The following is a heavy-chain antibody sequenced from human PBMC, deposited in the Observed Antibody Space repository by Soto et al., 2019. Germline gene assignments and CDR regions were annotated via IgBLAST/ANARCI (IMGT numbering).Heavy chain of an antibody. CDR1: GYTFSTYG. J-gene: IGHJ6*02. Sequence: ASVKVSCKVFGYTFSTYGLSWVRQAPGQGLDWMGWVSPYNGNTYYAPGLQGRVTMTTDTSTNTAYMSLRSLRSDDTAIYYCVRGGILEANRPYYYYGLDVWGRGTPVTVSS. V-gene: IGHV1-18*01. CDR3: VRGGILEANRPYYYYGLDV. D-gene: IGHD1-1*01. CDR2: VSPYNGNT.